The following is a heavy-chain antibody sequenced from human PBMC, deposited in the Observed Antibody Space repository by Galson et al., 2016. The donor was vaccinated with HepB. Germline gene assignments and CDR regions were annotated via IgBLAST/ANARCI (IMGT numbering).Heavy chain of an antibody. Sequence: SLRLSCAVSRLTFRSYGIHWVRQAAGKGLEWLTYISYDGTEKYYADSVKGRFTISRDNSNYTVYLQMNSLRLEDTAVYYCAKDLLPSFYYYGVDVWGQGTTVSVSS. CDR3: AKDLLPSFYYYGVDV. CDR2: ISYDGTEK. D-gene: IGHD1-1*01. V-gene: IGHV3-30*18. J-gene: IGHJ6*02. CDR1: RLTFRSYG.